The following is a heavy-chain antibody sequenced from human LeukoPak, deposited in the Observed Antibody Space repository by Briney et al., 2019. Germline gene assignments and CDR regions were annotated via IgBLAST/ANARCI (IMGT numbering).Heavy chain of an antibody. V-gene: IGHV4-39*01. Sequence: SETLSLTCTVSSGSISSSSYYWGWIRQPPGKGLEWIGRIYISGSTNYNPSLKSRVTISVDTSKNQFSLKLSSVTAADTAVYYCARHSHLRWNDYWGQGTLVTVSS. D-gene: IGHD4-23*01. CDR1: SGSISSSSYY. J-gene: IGHJ4*02. CDR3: ARHSHLRWNDY. CDR2: IYISGST.